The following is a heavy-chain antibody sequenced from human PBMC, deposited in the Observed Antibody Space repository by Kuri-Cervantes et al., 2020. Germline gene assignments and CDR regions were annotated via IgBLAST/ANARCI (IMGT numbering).Heavy chain of an antibody. CDR2: ISSSSSSI. CDR3: ARAGADCTNGVCYIGLAKTSCTSDY. CDR1: GFTFSSYS. D-gene: IGHD2-8*01. Sequence: GESLKISCAASGFTFSSYSMNWVRQAPGKGLEWVSYISSSSSSIYYAGSVKGRFTISRDNAKSSLYLQMNSLRDDDTAVYYCARAGADCTNGVCYIGLAKTSCTSDYWGQGTLVTVSS. V-gene: IGHV3-48*02. J-gene: IGHJ4*02.